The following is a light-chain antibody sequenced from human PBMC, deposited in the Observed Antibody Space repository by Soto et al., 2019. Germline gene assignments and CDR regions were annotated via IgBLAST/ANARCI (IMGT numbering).Light chain of an antibody. Sequence: QSVLTQPPSASGSPGQSVTISCTGTKNDIGVYDFVSWYQHHPGKAPRLIIYEVVQRPSGVADRFSGSKSGNTASLTVSGLQAADEADYFCKSYAGSNTYGFGSGTKVTVL. CDR1: KNDIGVYDF. J-gene: IGLJ1*01. CDR2: EVV. CDR3: KSYAGSNTYG. V-gene: IGLV2-8*01.